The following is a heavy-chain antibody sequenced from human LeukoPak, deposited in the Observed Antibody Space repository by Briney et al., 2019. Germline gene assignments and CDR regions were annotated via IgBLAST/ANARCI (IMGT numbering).Heavy chain of an antibody. V-gene: IGHV3-23*01. CDR3: AKGLSATSMGIDH. CDR1: GFTFSAYA. J-gene: IGHJ4*02. CDR2: ISGSSGTT. Sequence: PGGSLRLSCAASGFTFSAYAMTWVRQAPGRGLEWVSTISGSSGTTDYADSVKGRFTVSRDNSRNTLYLQMHSLRVEDTAVYYCAKGLSATSMGIDHWGQGTLVTVSS. D-gene: IGHD4-17*01.